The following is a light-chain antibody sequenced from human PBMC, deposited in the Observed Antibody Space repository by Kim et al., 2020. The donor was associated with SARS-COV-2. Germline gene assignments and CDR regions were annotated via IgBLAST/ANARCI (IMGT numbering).Light chain of an antibody. V-gene: IGLV3-19*01. CDR2: SKN. CDR1: SLRSYY. Sequence: SSELTQDPAVSVALGQTVRITCQGDSLRSYYSSWYQQKPGQAPVLVIYSKNNRPSGIPDRFSGSSSGNTASLTITGAQAEDGADYYCNSRDSSGNHLVFGGGTQLTVL. CDR3: NSRDSSGNHLV. J-gene: IGLJ2*01.